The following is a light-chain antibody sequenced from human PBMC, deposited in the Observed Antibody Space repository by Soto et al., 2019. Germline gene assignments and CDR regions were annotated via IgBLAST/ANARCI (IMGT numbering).Light chain of an antibody. CDR3: QQYNSYSGT. J-gene: IGKJ1*01. Sequence: GDRVTITCWASQSISSWLAWYQQKPGKAPKLLIYDASSLESGVPSRFSGSGSGTEFTLTISSLQPDDFATYYCQQYNSYSGTFGQGTKVEIK. CDR1: QSISSW. CDR2: DAS. V-gene: IGKV1-5*01.